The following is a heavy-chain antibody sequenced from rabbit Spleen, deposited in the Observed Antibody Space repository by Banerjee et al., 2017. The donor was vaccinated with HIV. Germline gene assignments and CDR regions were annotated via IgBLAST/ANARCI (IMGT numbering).Heavy chain of an antibody. Sequence: EESGGGLVQPEGSLTLTCTASGLDFSSSYWICWVRQAPGKGLEWIACLYAGSSGTTYYASGAKGRFTISKTSSTTVTLQMTSLTAADTATYFCARDTGSSFSTYGMDLWGPGTLVTVS. CDR3: ARDTGSSFSTYGMDL. CDR1: GLDFSSSYW. CDR2: LYAGSSGTT. V-gene: IGHV1S45*01. D-gene: IGHD8-1*01. J-gene: IGHJ6*01.